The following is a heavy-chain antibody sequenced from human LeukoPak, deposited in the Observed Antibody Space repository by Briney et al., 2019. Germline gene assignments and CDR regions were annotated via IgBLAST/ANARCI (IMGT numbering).Heavy chain of an antibody. CDR3: AKFTVTTNYPFDY. J-gene: IGHJ4*02. Sequence: GGSLRLSCAASGFIFSSYGMHWVRQAPGKGLEWVAAISYDGTNKYFADSVKGRFTISRDNSKNTLYLQMNSLRAEDTAVYYCAKFTVTTNYPFDYWGQGTLVTVSS. V-gene: IGHV3-30*12. CDR1: GFIFSSYG. CDR2: ISYDGTNK. D-gene: IGHD4-17*01.